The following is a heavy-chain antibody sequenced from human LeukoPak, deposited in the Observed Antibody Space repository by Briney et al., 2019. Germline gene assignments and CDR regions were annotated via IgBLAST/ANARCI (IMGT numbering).Heavy chain of an antibody. CDR2: ISSSRSYI. CDR1: GFTFSDYN. J-gene: IGHJ4*02. V-gene: IGHV3-21*01. CDR3: ASKQWPTANFDS. Sequence: AGGSLRLSCAASGFTFSDYNMHWVRQAPGKGLEWVSSISSSRSYIYYADSVKGRFTISRDNAKNSLYLQMNTLRAEDTAVYYCASKQWPTANFDSWGQGTLVTVSS. D-gene: IGHD6-19*01.